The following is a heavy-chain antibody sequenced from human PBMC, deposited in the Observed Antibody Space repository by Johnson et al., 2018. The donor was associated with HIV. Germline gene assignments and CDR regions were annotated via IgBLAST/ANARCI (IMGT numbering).Heavy chain of an antibody. Sequence: QVQLVESGGGVVQPGRSLRLSCAASGFTFSSYAMHWVRQAPGKGLEWVAVISYDGSHQYYADSVKGRFTISRDHSKNTLFLQMNSLRPEDTAMYYFAAYYDFWSGSYTSGFDIWGQGTMVTVSS. CDR3: AAYYDFWSGSYTSGFDI. J-gene: IGHJ3*02. V-gene: IGHV3-30*04. CDR2: ISYDGSHQ. D-gene: IGHD3-3*01. CDR1: GFTFSSYA.